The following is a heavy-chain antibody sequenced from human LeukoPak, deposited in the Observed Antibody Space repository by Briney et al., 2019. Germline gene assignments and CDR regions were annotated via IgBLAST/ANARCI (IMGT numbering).Heavy chain of an antibody. CDR3: ARDKTEQWLVLEAFDI. D-gene: IGHD6-19*01. V-gene: IGHV3-21*01. Sequence: GESLRLSCAASGFTFSSYSMNWVRQTPGKGLEWVSSISATSSYIYYADSARGRFTISRDNAKNSLYLQMNSLRAEDTAVYYCARDKTEQWLVLEAFDIWGQGTVVTVSS. CDR1: GFTFSSYS. CDR2: ISATSSYI. J-gene: IGHJ3*02.